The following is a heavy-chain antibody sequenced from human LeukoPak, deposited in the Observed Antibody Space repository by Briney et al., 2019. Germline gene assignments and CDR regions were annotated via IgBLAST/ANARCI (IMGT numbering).Heavy chain of an antibody. V-gene: IGHV4-38-2*02. CDR2: VDHSGGT. J-gene: IGHJ4*02. CDR1: GYSLSSGYY. CDR3: AREKRNLLRYFDPRVRYFDY. Sequence: SETLSLTCTVSGYSLSSGYYWGWIRQPPGKGLEWIGSVDHSGGTYYNPSPRSRVSISVDTSKNQFSLKLSSVTAADTAVYYCAREKRNLLRYFDPRVRYFDYWGQGTLVTVSS. D-gene: IGHD3-9*01.